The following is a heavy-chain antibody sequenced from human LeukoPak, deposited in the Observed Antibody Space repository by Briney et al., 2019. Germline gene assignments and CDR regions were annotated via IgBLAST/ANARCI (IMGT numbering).Heavy chain of an antibody. V-gene: IGHV4-39*07. CDR1: GGSISSSSYY. J-gene: IGHJ4*02. Sequence: SETLSLTCTVSGGSISSSSYYWGWIRQPPGKGLEWIGSIYYSGSTYYNPSLKSRVTISVDKSKNQFSLKLSSVTAADTAVYYCAGPSSSVRGKIYDYWGQGTLVTVSS. D-gene: IGHD3-10*01. CDR2: IYYSGST. CDR3: AGPSSSVRGKIYDY.